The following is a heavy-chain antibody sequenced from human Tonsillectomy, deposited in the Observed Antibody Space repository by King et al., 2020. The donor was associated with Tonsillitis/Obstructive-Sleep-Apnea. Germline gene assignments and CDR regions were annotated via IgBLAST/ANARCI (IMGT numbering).Heavy chain of an antibody. Sequence: VQLVESGGGVVQPGRSLRLSCAASGFTFSNYGMHWVRQAPGKGLEWVAVISYDGTNQYFGDSVKARFTISRDNSKKTLYLQMNSLRAEDTAVYYCAKDTGPIAVAGEFDYWGQGTLVTVSS. CDR3: AKDTGPIAVAGEFDY. J-gene: IGHJ4*02. CDR2: ISYDGTNQ. D-gene: IGHD6-19*01. CDR1: GFTFSNYG. V-gene: IGHV3-30*18.